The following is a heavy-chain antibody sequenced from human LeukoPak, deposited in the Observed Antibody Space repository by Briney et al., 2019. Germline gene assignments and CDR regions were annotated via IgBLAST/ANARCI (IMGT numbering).Heavy chain of an antibody. D-gene: IGHD6-19*01. CDR2: INHSGST. CDR3: ARGRRRWQTQWLVPRNNWFDP. V-gene: IGHV4-34*01. J-gene: IGHJ5*02. CDR1: GGSFSGYY. Sequence: PSETLSLTCAVYGGSFSGYYWSWIRQPPGKGLEWIGEINHSGSTNYNPSLKSRVTISVDTSKNQFSLKLSSVTAADTAVYYCARGRRRWQTQWLVPRNNWFDPWGQGTLVTVSS.